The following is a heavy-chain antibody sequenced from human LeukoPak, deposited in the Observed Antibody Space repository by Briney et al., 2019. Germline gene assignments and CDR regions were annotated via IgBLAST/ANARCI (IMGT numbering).Heavy chain of an antibody. V-gene: IGHV1-2*02. CDR3: ARDESKWFGETIDY. CDR1: GYTFTGYY. D-gene: IGHD3-10*01. Sequence: ASVKVSCKASGYTFTGYYMHWVRQAPGQGLEWMGWINPNSGGTNYAQKLQGRVTMTTDTSTSTAYMELRSLRSDDTAVYYCARDESKWFGETIDYWGQGTLVTVSS. CDR2: INPNSGGT. J-gene: IGHJ4*02.